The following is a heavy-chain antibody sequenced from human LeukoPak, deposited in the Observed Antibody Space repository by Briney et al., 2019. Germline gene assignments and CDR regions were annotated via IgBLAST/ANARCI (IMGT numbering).Heavy chain of an antibody. J-gene: IGHJ4*02. CDR2: IYYSGNT. Sequence: SETLSLTCTVFGGSVSTSSYDWGWIRQPPGKGLEWIASIYYSGNTYYNPSLKSRVTISLDTSKNHFSLKLSSVTAADTAVYYCARGISTTGHDYWGPGTLVTVSS. V-gene: IGHV4-39*02. D-gene: IGHD4-11*01. CDR3: ARGISTTGHDY. CDR1: GGSVSTSSYD.